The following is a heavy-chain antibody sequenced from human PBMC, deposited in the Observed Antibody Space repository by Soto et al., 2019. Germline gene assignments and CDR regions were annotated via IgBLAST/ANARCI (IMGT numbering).Heavy chain of an antibody. D-gene: IGHD4-17*01. CDR3: TSRENTVTYEY. CDR2: INPTRGGT. Sequence: ASVKVSCKASGYTFSDFYLHWVRQAPGHGLEWVGWINPTRGGTNYAQKFRDRVTISADKSISTAFLQWSSLKASDTAMYYCTSRENTVTYEYWGQGTLVTVSS. CDR1: GYTFSDFY. V-gene: IGHV1-2*02. J-gene: IGHJ4*02.